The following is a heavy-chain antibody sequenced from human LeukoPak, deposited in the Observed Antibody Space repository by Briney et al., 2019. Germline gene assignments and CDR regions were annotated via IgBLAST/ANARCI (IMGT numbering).Heavy chain of an antibody. CDR3: VRDRYDFWSGDIYYFDY. CDR2: ISGSGGST. D-gene: IGHD3-3*01. J-gene: IGHJ4*02. CDR1: GFTFSSYA. V-gene: IGHV3-23*01. Sequence: GGSLRLSCAASGFTFSSYAMTWVRQAPGKGLEWVSVISGSGGSTSYADSVKGRFTISRDNSKNMLFLQMNSLRGEDTAVYYCVRDRYDFWSGDIYYFDYWGQGTLVTVSS.